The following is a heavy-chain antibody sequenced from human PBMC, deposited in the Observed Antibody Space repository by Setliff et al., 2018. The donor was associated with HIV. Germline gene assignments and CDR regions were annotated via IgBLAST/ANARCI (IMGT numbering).Heavy chain of an antibody. Sequence: PSETLSLTCAVSGYSISSGIYYWSWIRQPAGQGLEWIGHIYTSGSTNYSPSVKSRVTISVDTSKNQFSLRLNSVTAADTAVYYCARASVGATGLYAFEIWGQGTMVTVSS. CDR2: IYTSGST. V-gene: IGHV4-61*09. D-gene: IGHD1-26*01. CDR1: GYSISSGIYY. CDR3: ARASVGATGLYAFEI. J-gene: IGHJ3*02.